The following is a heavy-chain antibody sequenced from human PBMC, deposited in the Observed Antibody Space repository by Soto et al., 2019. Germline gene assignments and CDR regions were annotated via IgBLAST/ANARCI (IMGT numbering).Heavy chain of an antibody. J-gene: IGHJ5*02. CDR2: INAGNGNT. CDR3: ARDAVMLLLWFGELLSWFDP. CDR1: GYTFTSYA. V-gene: IGHV1-3*01. Sequence: GASVKVSCKASGYTFTSYAMHWVRQAPGQRLEWMGWINAGNGNTKYSQKFQGRVTITRDTSASTAYMELSSLRSEDTAVYYCARDAVMLLLWFGELLSWFDPWGQGTLVTVSS. D-gene: IGHD3-10*01.